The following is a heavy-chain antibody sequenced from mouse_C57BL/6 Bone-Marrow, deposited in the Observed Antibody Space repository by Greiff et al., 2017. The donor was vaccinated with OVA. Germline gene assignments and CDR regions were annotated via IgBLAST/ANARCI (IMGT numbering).Heavy chain of an antibody. Sequence: QVQLKESGPELVKPGASVKISCKASGYSFTSYYIHWVKQRPGQGLEWIGWIYPGSGNTKYNEKFKGKATLTADTSSSTAYMQLSSLTSEDSAVYDCAREGDGYLWYFDVWGTGTTVTVSS. CDR3: AREGDGYLWYFDV. CDR1: GYSFTSYY. CDR2: IYPGSGNT. J-gene: IGHJ1*03. V-gene: IGHV1-66*01. D-gene: IGHD2-3*01.